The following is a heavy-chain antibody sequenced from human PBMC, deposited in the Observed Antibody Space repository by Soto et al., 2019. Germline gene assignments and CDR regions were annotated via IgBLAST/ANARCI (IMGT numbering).Heavy chain of an antibody. Sequence: QITLKESGPTLVKPTQTLTLTCTFSGFSLSTSGVGVGWIRQPPGKALEWLAIIYWDDDKRYSPSLKSRLTIIKDTSKNQVVLTMTNIDPVDTATYYCAHRHVVRYFDWLSPRSDAEYFQHWGQGTLVNVSS. V-gene: IGHV2-5*02. J-gene: IGHJ1*01. CDR1: GFSLSTSGVG. CDR2: IYWDDDK. D-gene: IGHD3-9*01. CDR3: AHRHVVRYFDWLSPRSDAEYFQH.